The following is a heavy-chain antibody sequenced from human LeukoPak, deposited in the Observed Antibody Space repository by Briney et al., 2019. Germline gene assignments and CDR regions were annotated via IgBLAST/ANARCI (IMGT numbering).Heavy chain of an antibody. Sequence: GASVKVSCKASGYTFTNYYIHWVRQAPGQGLEWMGVTDPIGGSTNYAQKFQGRVTMTRDTSTSTVYMELSSLRSEDSAVYYCARDPGSSLFDYWGQGTLVTVSS. D-gene: IGHD1-26*01. CDR1: GYTFTNYY. J-gene: IGHJ4*02. CDR2: TDPIGGST. CDR3: ARDPGSSLFDY. V-gene: IGHV1-46*01.